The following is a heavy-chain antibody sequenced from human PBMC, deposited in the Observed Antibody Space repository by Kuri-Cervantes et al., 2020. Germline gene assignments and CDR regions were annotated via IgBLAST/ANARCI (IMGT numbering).Heavy chain of an antibody. J-gene: IGHJ4*02. CDR1: GFTFNNYA. V-gene: IGHV3-30-3*01. CDR3: ARDPCGSGDGYFDY. Sequence: GGSLRLSCTASGFTFNNYAMHWVRQAPGKGLEWVAVISYTGSTKYYADSVKGRFTISRDNSKNTLYLQMNSLISDDTALYYCARDPCGSGDGYFDYWGQGTLVTVSS. CDR2: ISYTGSTK. D-gene: IGHD3-10*01.